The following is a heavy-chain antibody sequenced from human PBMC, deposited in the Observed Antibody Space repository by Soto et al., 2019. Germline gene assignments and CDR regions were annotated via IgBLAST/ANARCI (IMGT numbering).Heavy chain of an antibody. Sequence: QVHLVPSGAEVRKPGASVKVSCMGSGYTFTSYGTAWVRQAPGQGLEWMGWISDHNDNTNYAQKVQGRVTVTRDTSTSTAYMELRNLRSDHTAVYYCARGRYGDYWGQGALVTVSS. CDR2: ISDHNDNT. D-gene: IGHD1-1*01. V-gene: IGHV1-18*01. CDR3: ARGRYGDY. CDR1: GYTFTSYG. J-gene: IGHJ4*02.